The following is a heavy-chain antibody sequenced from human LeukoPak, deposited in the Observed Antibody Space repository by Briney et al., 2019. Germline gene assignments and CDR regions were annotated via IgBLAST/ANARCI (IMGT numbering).Heavy chain of an antibody. V-gene: IGHV4-59*08. J-gene: IGHJ4*02. CDR1: GDSITNNH. CDR3: ARHVFSDGSPFDS. CDR2: ISYTGST. Sequence: SETLSLTYTVSGDSITNNHWSWLRQPPGKGLEWIGHISYTGSTNYNPSLKTRLTMSLDTSKNHFSLTLTSVTAADTALYYCARHVFSDGSPFDSWGQGSLVTVSS. D-gene: IGHD3-10*01.